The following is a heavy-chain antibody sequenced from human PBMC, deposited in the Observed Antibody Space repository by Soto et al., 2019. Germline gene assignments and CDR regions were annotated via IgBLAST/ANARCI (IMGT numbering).Heavy chain of an antibody. CDR3: ARDLYYYDSSGYYVSSWFDP. Sequence: KPSETLSLTCTVSGGSISSGDYYWSWIRQPPGKGLEWIGYIYYSGSTYYNPSLKSRVTISVDTPKNQFSLKLSSVTAADTAVYYCARDLYYYDSSGYYVSSWFDPWGQGTLVTVSS. CDR1: GGSISSGDYY. CDR2: IYYSGST. V-gene: IGHV4-30-4*01. J-gene: IGHJ5*02. D-gene: IGHD3-22*01.